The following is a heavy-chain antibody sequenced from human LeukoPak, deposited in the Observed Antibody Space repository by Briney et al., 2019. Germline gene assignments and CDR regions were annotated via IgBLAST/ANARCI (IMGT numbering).Heavy chain of an antibody. CDR2: FDPEDGET. V-gene: IGHV1-24*01. CDR3: ATAGMVRGVIHNNWFDP. CDR1: GYTLTELS. D-gene: IGHD3-10*01. J-gene: IGHJ5*02. Sequence: ASVGVSCKVSGYTLTELSMHWVRQAPGKGLEWMGGFDPEDGETIYAQKFQGRVTMTEDTSTDTAYMELSSLRSEDTAVYYCATAGMVRGVIHNNWFDPWGQGTLVTVSS.